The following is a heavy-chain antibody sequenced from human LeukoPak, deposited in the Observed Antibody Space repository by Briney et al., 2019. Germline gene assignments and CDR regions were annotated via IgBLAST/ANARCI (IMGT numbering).Heavy chain of an antibody. CDR3: AREVPAANWFDP. CDR1: GYTFTCYG. Sequence: ASVKVSCKASGYTFTCYGISWVRQAPGQGVECMGWISAYNGNTNYAQKLQGRVTMTTDTSTSTAYMELRSLRSDDTAVYYCAREVPAANWFDPWGQGTLVTVSS. V-gene: IGHV1-18*01. J-gene: IGHJ5*02. D-gene: IGHD2-2*01. CDR2: ISAYNGNT.